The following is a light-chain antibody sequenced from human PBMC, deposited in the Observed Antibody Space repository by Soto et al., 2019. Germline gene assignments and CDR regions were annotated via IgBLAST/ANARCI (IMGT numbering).Light chain of an antibody. V-gene: IGKV1-12*01. Sequence: DIQLTQSPSSVSASVGDRVTLTCRANQTFSSWLAWYQHKPGKAPKLLVYGASTLHSGVPSRFSGGGSGTYFTLTISGLQPEDFGTYYCQQANSFPLSFGGGTKVEIK. CDR3: QQANSFPLS. CDR2: GAS. CDR1: QTFSSW. J-gene: IGKJ4*01.